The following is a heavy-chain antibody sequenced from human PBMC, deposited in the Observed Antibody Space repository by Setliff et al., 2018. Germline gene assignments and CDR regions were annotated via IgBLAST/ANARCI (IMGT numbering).Heavy chain of an antibody. CDR1: GGSINKNNYY. CDR3: ATLPYSSGPLYDY. Sequence: SETLSLTCTVSGGSINKNNYYWGWIRQPPGKGVEWIGSIYYRGVPYYNASLNSRVTISVDTSKNQLSLKLSSVTAADTAIYYCATLPYSSGPLYDYWGQGILVTVSS. CDR2: IYYRGVP. D-gene: IGHD6-19*01. V-gene: IGHV4-39*01. J-gene: IGHJ4*02.